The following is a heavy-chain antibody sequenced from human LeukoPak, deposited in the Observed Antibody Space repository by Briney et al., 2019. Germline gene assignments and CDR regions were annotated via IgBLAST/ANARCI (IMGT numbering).Heavy chain of an antibody. CDR3: ARVERLMERNAFDI. V-gene: IGHV1-69*05. D-gene: IGHD1-1*01. Sequence: ASVKVSCKASGGTFSSYAISWVRQAPGQGLEWMGGIIPIFGTANYAQKFQGRVTITTDESTSTAYMELSSLRSEDTAVYYCARVERLMERNAFDIWGQGTMVTVSS. J-gene: IGHJ3*02. CDR2: IIPIFGTA. CDR1: GGTFSSYA.